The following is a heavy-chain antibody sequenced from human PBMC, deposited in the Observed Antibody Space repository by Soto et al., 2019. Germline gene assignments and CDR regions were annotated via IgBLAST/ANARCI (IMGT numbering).Heavy chain of an antibody. J-gene: IGHJ6*02. D-gene: IGHD2-15*01. V-gene: IGHV3-23*01. CDR2: ISGSGGST. Sequence: EVQLLESGGGLVQPGGSLRLSCAASGFTFSSYAMSWVRRAPGKGLEWVSAISGSGGSTYYADSVKGRFTISRDNSKNTLYLQMNSLRAEDTAVYYCAKDGVRSDMNGMDVWGQGTTVTVSS. CDR1: GFTFSSYA. CDR3: AKDGVRSDMNGMDV.